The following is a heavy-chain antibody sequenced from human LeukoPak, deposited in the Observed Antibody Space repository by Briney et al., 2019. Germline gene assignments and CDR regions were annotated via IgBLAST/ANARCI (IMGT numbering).Heavy chain of an antibody. Sequence: GGSLRLSCAASGFTFSNYWMAWVREAPGKGPEWVANINLDGSQKYYVYSVKGRFTISRDNAENSLYLQMNRLRAEDTALYYCARKRPNYFDYWGQGTLVTVSS. CDR2: INLDGSQK. J-gene: IGHJ4*02. V-gene: IGHV3-7*01. CDR3: ARKRPNYFDY. CDR1: GFTFSNYW.